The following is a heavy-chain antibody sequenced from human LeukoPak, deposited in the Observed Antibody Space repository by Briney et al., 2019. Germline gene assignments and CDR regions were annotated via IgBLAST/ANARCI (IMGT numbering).Heavy chain of an antibody. J-gene: IGHJ6*03. CDR1: GFTFDDYA. Sequence: GRSLRLSCVASGFTFDDYAMHWVRQVPGKGLEWVSGISWDSVSIAYAASVKGRFTISRDNSKNTLYLQMNSLRAEDTAVYYCAKERTAHYYYYYMDVWGKGTTVTVSS. CDR2: ISWDSVSI. V-gene: IGHV3-9*01. D-gene: IGHD2-21*02. CDR3: AKERTAHYYYYYMDV.